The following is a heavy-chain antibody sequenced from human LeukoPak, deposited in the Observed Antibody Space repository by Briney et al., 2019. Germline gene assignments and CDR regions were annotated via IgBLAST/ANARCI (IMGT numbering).Heavy chain of an antibody. CDR2: IYYSGST. J-gene: IGHJ5*02. CDR1: GGSISSDSDY. D-gene: IGHD6-19*01. CDR3: ARGFASGWYSRYDP. Sequence: SETLSLTCSVSGGSISSDSDYWGWIRQPPGKGLEWIGYIYYSGSTNYNPSLKSRVTISVDTSKNQFSLKLSSVTAADTAVYYCARGFASGWYSRYDPWGQGTLVTVSS. V-gene: IGHV4-61*05.